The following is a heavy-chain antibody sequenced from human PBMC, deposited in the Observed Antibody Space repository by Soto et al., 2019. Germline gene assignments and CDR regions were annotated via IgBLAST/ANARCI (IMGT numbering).Heavy chain of an antibody. CDR3: ARERVVVVPAAGFDY. CDR1: GFTFSSYG. J-gene: IGHJ4*02. D-gene: IGHD2-2*01. CDR2: IWYDGSNK. Sequence: QPGGSLRLSCAASGFTFSSYGMHWVRQAPGKGLEWVAVIWYDGSNKYYADSVKGRFTISRDNSKNTLYLQMNSLRAEDTAVYYCARERVVVVPAAGFDYWGQGTLVTVSS. V-gene: IGHV3-33*01.